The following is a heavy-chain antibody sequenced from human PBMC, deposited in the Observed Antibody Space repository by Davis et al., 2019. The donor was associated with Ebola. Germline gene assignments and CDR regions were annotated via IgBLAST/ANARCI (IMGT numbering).Heavy chain of an antibody. D-gene: IGHD3-10*01. J-gene: IGHJ5*02. CDR1: GGSISSSSYY. V-gene: IGHV4-61*01. CDR2: IYYSGST. Sequence: GSLRLSCTVSGGSISSSSYYWSWIRQPPGKGLEWIGYIYYSGSTNYNPSLKSRVTISVDTSKNQFSLKLSSVTAADTAVYYCARGRLWFGELSWFDPWGQGTLVTVSS. CDR3: ARGRLWFGELSWFDP.